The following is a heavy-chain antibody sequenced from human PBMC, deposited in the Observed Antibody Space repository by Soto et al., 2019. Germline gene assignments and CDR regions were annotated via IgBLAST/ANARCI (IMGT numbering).Heavy chain of an antibody. V-gene: IGHV4-31*03. D-gene: IGHD3-3*01. CDR2: IYYSGST. J-gene: IGHJ5*02. Sequence: QVQLQESGPGLVKPSQTLSLTCTVSGGSISSGDYYWSWIRQHPGKGLEWIGYIYYSGSTYYNPSIKSRVTISVDTSKNQFSLKLSSVTAADTAVYYCARWWSGSRKGFDPWGQGTLVTVSS. CDR1: GGSISSGDYY. CDR3: ARWWSGSRKGFDP.